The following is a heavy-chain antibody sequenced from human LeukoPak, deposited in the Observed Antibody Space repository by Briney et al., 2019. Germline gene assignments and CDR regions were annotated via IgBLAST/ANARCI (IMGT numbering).Heavy chain of an antibody. D-gene: IGHD2-15*01. Sequence: GGSLRLSCAASGFTFSSYAMSWVRQAPGKGLEWVSAISGSGGSTYYADSVKGRFTISRDNSKNTLYLQMNSLRAEDTAVYYCAKATIVVVVAGEYYFDCWGQGTLVTVSS. V-gene: IGHV3-23*01. CDR1: GFTFSSYA. J-gene: IGHJ4*02. CDR3: AKATIVVVVAGEYYFDC. CDR2: ISGSGGST.